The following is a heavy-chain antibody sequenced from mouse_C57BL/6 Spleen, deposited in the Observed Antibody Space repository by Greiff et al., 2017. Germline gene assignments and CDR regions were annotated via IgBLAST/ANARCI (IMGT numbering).Heavy chain of an antibody. J-gene: IGHJ2*01. D-gene: IGHD2-5*01. CDR3: SNFYDS. CDR2: ISSGSSTI. Sequence: EVMLVESGGGLVKPGGSLILSCAAAGFTFSDYGMHWVRQAPEKGLEWVAYISSGSSTIYYGDTVKGRFTISRDNAKNTLCLQMTSLRSEDTAMYYYSNFYDSGDQGTTLTVT. CDR1: GFTFSDYG. V-gene: IGHV5-17*01.